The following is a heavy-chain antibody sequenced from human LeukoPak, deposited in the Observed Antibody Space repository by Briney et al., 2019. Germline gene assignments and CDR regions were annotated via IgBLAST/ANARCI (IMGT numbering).Heavy chain of an antibody. J-gene: IGHJ4*02. V-gene: IGHV4-4*02. CDR3: ARYGYSYGADPFDY. CDR2: IYHSGST. Sequence: SGTLSLTCAVSGGSISSSNWWSWVRQPPGKGLEWIGEIYHSGSTNYNPSLKSRVTISVDTSKNQFSLKLSSVTAADTAVYYCARYGYSYGADPFDYWGQGTLVTVSS. CDR1: GGSISSSNW. D-gene: IGHD5-18*01.